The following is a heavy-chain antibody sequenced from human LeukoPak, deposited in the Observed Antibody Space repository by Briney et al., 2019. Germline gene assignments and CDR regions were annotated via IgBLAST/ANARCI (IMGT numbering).Heavy chain of an antibody. Sequence: GGSLRLSCAASGFTFSSYDMHWVRQTPGKGLEWVSGVFTGGDTYYPDSVRGRFTISRENAKSSLYLQMENLGAGDTALYYCAREGEDGWIDFWGQGTLVTVSS. J-gene: IGHJ4*02. V-gene: IGHV3-13*01. CDR1: GFTFSSYD. D-gene: IGHD5-24*01. CDR2: VFTGGDT. CDR3: AREGEDGWIDF.